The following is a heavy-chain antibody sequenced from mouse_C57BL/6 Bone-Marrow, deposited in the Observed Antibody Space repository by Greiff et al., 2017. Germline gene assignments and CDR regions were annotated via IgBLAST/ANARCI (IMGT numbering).Heavy chain of an antibody. V-gene: IGHV7-1*01. J-gene: IGHJ3*01. CDR1: GFTFSDFY. Sequence: EVKLVESGGGLVQSGRSLRLSCATSGFTFSDFYMEWVRQAPGKGLEWIAASRNKANDYTTEYSASVKGRFIVSRDTSQSILYLQMNALRAEDTAIYYCARDALYDGSRLAYWGQGTLVTVSA. CDR2: SRNKANDYTT. CDR3: ARDALYDGSRLAY. D-gene: IGHD2-3*01.